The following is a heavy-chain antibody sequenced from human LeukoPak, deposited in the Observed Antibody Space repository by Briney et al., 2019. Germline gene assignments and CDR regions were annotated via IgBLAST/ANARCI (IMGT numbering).Heavy chain of an antibody. D-gene: IGHD6-19*01. CDR2: INHSGST. J-gene: IGHJ3*02. V-gene: IGHV4-39*07. CDR3: ARGGWPNAFDI. Sequence: SETLSLTCTVSGGSISTSNYYWGWIRQPPGKGLEWIGEINHSGSTNYNPSLKSRVTISADTSKNQFSLKLSSVTAADTAVYYCARGGWPNAFDIWGQGTMVTVSS. CDR1: GGSISTSNYY.